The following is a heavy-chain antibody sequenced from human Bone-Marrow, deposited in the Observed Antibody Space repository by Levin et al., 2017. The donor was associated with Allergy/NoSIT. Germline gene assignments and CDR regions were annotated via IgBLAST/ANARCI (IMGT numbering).Heavy chain of an antibody. V-gene: IGHV4-59*01. CDR1: GGSISGYH. CDR2: LSHSGVT. Sequence: SETLSLTCIVSGGSISGYHWNWIRQSPRKGLEWIGFLSHSGVTRYNPSLEGRATISTDTPKNQFSLKLTSVTAADTAVYYCARGWQQGAPLRLDPWGQGTLVTVSS. J-gene: IGHJ5*02. CDR3: ARGWQQGAPLRLDP. D-gene: IGHD6-13*01.